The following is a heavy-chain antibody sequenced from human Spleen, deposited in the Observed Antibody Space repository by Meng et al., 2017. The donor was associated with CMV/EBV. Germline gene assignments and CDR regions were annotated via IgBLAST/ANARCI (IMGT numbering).Heavy chain of an antibody. J-gene: IGHJ4*02. CDR2: ISAYNGNT. V-gene: IGHV1-18*01. Sequence: APLWPSGSAVTKPGASVKVSRKASGYTFTSYGISWVRQAPGQGLEWMGWISAYNGNTNYAQKLQGRVTMTTDTSTSTAYMELRSLRSDDTAVYYCARDERITIFGVVIWGLWGQGTLVTVSS. CDR1: GYTFTSYG. D-gene: IGHD3-3*01. CDR3: ARDERITIFGVVIWGL.